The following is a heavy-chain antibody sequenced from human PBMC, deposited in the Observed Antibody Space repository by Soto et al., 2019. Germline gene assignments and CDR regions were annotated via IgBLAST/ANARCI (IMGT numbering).Heavy chain of an antibody. V-gene: IGHV3-23*01. Sequence: GGSLRLSCVASGFSSSSYAMSWVRQAPGKGLEWVSVISGSDGSTYYADSVKGRFTISRDNSKNTLYLQMNSLRAEDTAVYYCAKDRERDAWYEDYWGQGTLVTVSS. D-gene: IGHD6-13*01. CDR1: GFSSSSYA. CDR3: AKDRERDAWYEDY. J-gene: IGHJ4*02. CDR2: ISGSDGST.